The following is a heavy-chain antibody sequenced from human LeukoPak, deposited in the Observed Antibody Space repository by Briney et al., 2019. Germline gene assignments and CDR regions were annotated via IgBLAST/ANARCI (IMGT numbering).Heavy chain of an antibody. J-gene: IGHJ4*02. CDR3: ARATGQVGDYYDSSGSFDY. CDR2: IYHSGST. V-gene: IGHV4-30-2*01. Sequence: PSQTLSLTCAVSGGSISSGGYSWSWIRQPPGKGLEWIGYIYHSGSTYYNPSLKSRVTISVDRSKNQFSLKLSSVTAADTAVYYCARATGQVGDYYDSSGSFDYWGQGTLVTVPS. D-gene: IGHD3-22*01. CDR1: GGSISSGGYS.